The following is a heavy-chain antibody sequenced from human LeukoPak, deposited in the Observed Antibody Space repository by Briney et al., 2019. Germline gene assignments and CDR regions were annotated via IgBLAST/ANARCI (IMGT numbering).Heavy chain of an antibody. J-gene: IGHJ3*02. D-gene: IGHD6-6*01. V-gene: IGHV1-69*05. Sequence: GSSVKVSCKASGGTFSSYAISWVRQAPGQGLEWMEGIIPIFGTANYAQKFQGRVTITTDESTSTAYMELSSLRSEDTAVYYCARGLSSSKSDAFDIWGQGTMVTVSS. CDR3: ARGLSSSKSDAFDI. CDR1: GGTFSSYA. CDR2: IIPIFGTA.